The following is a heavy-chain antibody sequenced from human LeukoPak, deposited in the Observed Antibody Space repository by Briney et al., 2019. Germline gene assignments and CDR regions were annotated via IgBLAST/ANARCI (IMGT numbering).Heavy chain of an antibody. CDR1: GFSFNDYG. CDR3: AKCLTRFGEVPNPHYYYYYRDV. V-gene: IGHV3-30*02. Sequence: GGSLRLSCPAPGFSFNDYGMRWVRHAPGKGLEWVAYIRFDENKKYYAESVKGRFTISRHHSNSTLYTQMNSLTTVDTAVYYCAKCLTRFGEVPNPHYYYYYRDVWGKGTPVTVS. D-gene: IGHD3-3*01. J-gene: IGHJ6*03. CDR2: IRFDENKK.